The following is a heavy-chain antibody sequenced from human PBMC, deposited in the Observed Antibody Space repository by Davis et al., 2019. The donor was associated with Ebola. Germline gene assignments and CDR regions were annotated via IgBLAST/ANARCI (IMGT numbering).Heavy chain of an antibody. CDR1: EFIFSHYG. CDR2: ISYDGSSK. D-gene: IGHD6-19*01. J-gene: IGHJ4*02. Sequence: GESLKISCAASEFIFSHYGMHWVRQAPGKGLEWVAVISYDGSSKYYTDSVKGRFTISRDNSKNTLYLQMNSLRAEDTAVYYCAKERSSGWYPNYFDYWGQGTLVTVSS. V-gene: IGHV3-30*18. CDR3: AKERSSGWYPNYFDY.